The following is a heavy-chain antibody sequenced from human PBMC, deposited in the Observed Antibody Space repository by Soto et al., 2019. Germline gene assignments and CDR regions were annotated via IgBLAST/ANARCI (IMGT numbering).Heavy chain of an antibody. V-gene: IGHV1-18*01. Sequence: ASVKVSCKASGYTFTSYGISWVRQAPGQGLEWMGWISAYNGNTNYAQKLQGRVTMTTDTSTSTAYMELRSLRSDDTAVYYCARSITLWFGEFNWFDPWGQRTLVTVSS. J-gene: IGHJ5*02. CDR2: ISAYNGNT. CDR1: GYTFTSYG. D-gene: IGHD3-10*01. CDR3: ARSITLWFGEFNWFDP.